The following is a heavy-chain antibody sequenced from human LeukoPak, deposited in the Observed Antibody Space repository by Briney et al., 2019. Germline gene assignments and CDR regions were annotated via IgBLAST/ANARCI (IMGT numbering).Heavy chain of an antibody. CDR3: ARELWVAATNYDS. D-gene: IGHD2-15*01. CDR1: GYTFTSYD. Sequence: GASVKVSCKASGYTFTSYDINWVRQATGQGLEWMGWMNPNSGNTGYAQKFQGRVTMTRDTSISTAYMELSRLRSDDTAVYFCARELWVAATNYDSWGQGTLVTVSS. CDR2: MNPNSGNT. J-gene: IGHJ4*02. V-gene: IGHV1-8*01.